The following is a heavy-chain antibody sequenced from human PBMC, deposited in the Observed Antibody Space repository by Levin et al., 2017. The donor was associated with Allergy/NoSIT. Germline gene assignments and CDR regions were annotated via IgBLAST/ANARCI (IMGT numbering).Heavy chain of an antibody. J-gene: IGHJ4*02. CDR1: GGSFSGYY. CDR3: ARVRACIAGC. D-gene: IGHD6-13*01. V-gene: IGHV4-34*01. Sequence: PSETLSLTCAVYGGSFSGYYWSWIRQPPGKGLEWIGEINHSGSTNYNPSLKSRVTISVDTSKNQFSLKLSSVTAADTAVYYCARVRACIAGCWGQGTLVTVSS. CDR2: INHSGST.